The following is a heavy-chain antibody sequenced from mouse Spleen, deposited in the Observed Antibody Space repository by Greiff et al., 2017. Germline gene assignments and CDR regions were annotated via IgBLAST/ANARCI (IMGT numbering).Heavy chain of an antibody. J-gene: IGHJ2*01. D-gene: IGHD2-2*01. V-gene: IGHV1-18*01. Sequence: VQLQQSGPELVKPGASVKIPCKASGYTFTDYNMDWVKQSHGKSLEWIGDINPNNGGTIYNQKFKGKATLTVDKSSSTAYMELRSLTSEDTAVYYCAREGTGSSYYFDYWGQGTTLTVSS. CDR2: INPNNGGT. CDR3: AREGTGSSYYFDY. CDR1: GYTFTDYN.